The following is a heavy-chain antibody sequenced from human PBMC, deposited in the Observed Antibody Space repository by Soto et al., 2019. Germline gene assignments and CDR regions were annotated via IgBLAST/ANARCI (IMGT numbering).Heavy chain of an antibody. CDR3: ARVLPTDCSSTSCLGWFDP. CDR2: IYYSGST. CDR1: GGSISSYY. D-gene: IGHD2-2*01. J-gene: IGHJ5*02. V-gene: IGHV4-59*01. Sequence: PSETLSLTCTVSGGSISSYYWSWIRQPPGKGLEWIGYIYYSGSTNYNPSLKSRVTISVDTSKNQFSLKLSSVTAADTAVYYCARVLPTDCSSTSCLGWFDPCGQGTLVTVSS.